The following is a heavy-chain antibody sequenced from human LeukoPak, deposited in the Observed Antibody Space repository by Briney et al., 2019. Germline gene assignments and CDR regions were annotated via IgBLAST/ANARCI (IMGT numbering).Heavy chain of an antibody. J-gene: IGHJ4*02. Sequence: ASVKVSCKASGYTFTSYGISWVRQAPGRGLEWMGWISAYNGNTNYAQKLQGRVTMTTDTSTSTAYMELRSLRSDDTAVYYCARVQDTYYYDSSGYYPLDYWGQGTLVTVSS. V-gene: IGHV1-18*01. CDR3: ARVQDTYYYDSSGYYPLDY. D-gene: IGHD3-22*01. CDR2: ISAYNGNT. CDR1: GYTFTSYG.